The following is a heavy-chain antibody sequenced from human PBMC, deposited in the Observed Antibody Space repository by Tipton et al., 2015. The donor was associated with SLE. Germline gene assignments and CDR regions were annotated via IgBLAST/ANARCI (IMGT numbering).Heavy chain of an antibody. CDR1: GGTFSSYA. Sequence: QSGPEVKKPGSSVKVSCKASGGTFSSYAISWVRQMPGKGLEWMGRIDPSDSYTNYSPSFQGHVTISADKSISTAYLQWSSLKASDTAMYYCAREVSTAGAFDIWGQGTMVTVSS. V-gene: IGHV5-10-1*01. J-gene: IGHJ3*02. CDR2: IDPSDSYT. CDR3: AREVSTAGAFDI.